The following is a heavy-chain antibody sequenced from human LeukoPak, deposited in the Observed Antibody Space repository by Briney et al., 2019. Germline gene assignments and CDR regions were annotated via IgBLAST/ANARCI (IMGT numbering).Heavy chain of an antibody. CDR3: ARIPSGYTLGYGYYYYYMDV. CDR1: GFTFSDYT. CDR2: ISTSSSTI. Sequence: GGSLRLSCEVSGFTFSDYTMTWVRQAPGKGLEWVSYISTSSSTIYYADSVKGRFTISRDNTKNSLYLQLNSLRAEDTAVYYCARIPSGYTLGYGYYYYYMDVWGKGATVTVSS. J-gene: IGHJ6*03. D-gene: IGHD5-18*01. V-gene: IGHV3-48*04.